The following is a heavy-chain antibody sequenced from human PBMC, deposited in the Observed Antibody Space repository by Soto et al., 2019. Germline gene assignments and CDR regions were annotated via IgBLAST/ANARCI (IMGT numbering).Heavy chain of an antibody. V-gene: IGHV1-69*12. CDR2: IISIFGTA. D-gene: IGHD3-10*01. CDR3: ARHGSEPRYYYYGMDV. J-gene: IGHJ6*02. CDR1: GGTFSSYA. Sequence: QVQLVQSGAEVKKPGSSVKVSCKASGGTFSSYAISWVRQAPGQGLEWMGGIISIFGTANYAQKFQGRVTITADESTSTAYMELSSLRSEDTAVSYCARHGSEPRYYYYGMDVWGQGTTVTVSS.